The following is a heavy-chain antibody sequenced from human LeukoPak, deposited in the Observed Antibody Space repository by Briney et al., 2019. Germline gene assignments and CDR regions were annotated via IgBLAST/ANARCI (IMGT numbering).Heavy chain of an antibody. V-gene: IGHV3-30*02. D-gene: IGHD2-21*01. J-gene: IGHJ4*02. Sequence: PTGGSLRLSCAASGFTFRNYGMHWVRQAPGKGLEWVAYIRHDENNKYHVEGRFTISRDNSKNTLFLQMNSLRPEDTAVYYCAKDEGIRCLNGDCPFDHWGQGILVTVSP. CDR3: AKDEGIRCLNGDCPFDH. CDR1: GFTFRNYG. CDR2: IRHDENNK.